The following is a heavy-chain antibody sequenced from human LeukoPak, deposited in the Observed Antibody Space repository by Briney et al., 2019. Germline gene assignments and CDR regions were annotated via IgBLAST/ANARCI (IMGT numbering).Heavy chain of an antibody. CDR2: IYSDGST. CDR3: ARFGGSNYYNY. D-gene: IGHD3-16*01. Sequence: GGSLRLSCAASGFAVSNNYMSWVRQAPGKGLEWVSVIYSDGSTNYADSVKGRFTISRDNARNSLFLQMNSLRAEDTAVYFCARFGGSNYYNYWGQGTLVTVSS. V-gene: IGHV3-53*01. CDR1: GFAVSNNY. J-gene: IGHJ4*02.